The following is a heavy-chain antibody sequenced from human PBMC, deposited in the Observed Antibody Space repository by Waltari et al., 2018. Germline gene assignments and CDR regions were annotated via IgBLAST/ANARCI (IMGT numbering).Heavy chain of an antibody. CDR1: GGSFSGYY. Sequence: QVQLQQWGAGLLKPSETLSLTCAVYGGSFSGYYWSWLRQPPGKGLEWIGEINHSGSTNYNPSLKSRVTISVDTSKNQFSLKLSSVTAADTAVYYCARISYGDYEGGMDVWGQGTTVTVSS. J-gene: IGHJ6*02. CDR3: ARISYGDYEGGMDV. D-gene: IGHD4-17*01. V-gene: IGHV4-34*01. CDR2: INHSGST.